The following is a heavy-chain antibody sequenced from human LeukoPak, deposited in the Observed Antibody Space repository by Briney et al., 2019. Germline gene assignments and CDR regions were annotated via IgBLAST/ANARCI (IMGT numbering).Heavy chain of an antibody. V-gene: IGHV4-4*09. D-gene: IGHD6-13*01. Sequence: PSETLSLTCTVSGGSISSYYWSWIRQPPGKGLEWIGYIYTSGSTNYNPSLKSLVTISVDTSKNQFSLKLSSVTAADTAVYYCARLAGGAAGIVWGQGTLVTVSS. CDR1: GGSISSYY. CDR2: IYTSGST. CDR3: ARLAGGAAGIV. J-gene: IGHJ4*02.